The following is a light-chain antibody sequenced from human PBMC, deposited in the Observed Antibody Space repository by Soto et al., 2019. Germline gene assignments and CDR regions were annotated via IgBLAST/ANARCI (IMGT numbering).Light chain of an antibody. CDR1: SSDVGGYNY. CDR2: EVS. V-gene: IGLV2-14*01. J-gene: IGLJ3*02. CDR3: SSYTSGSTWV. Sequence: QSALTQPASVSGSPGQSITISCTGTSSDVGGYNYVSCYQQHPGKAPKLMIYEVSNRPSGVSNRFSGSKSGNTASLTISGLQAEDEADYYCSSYTSGSTWVFGEGTKLTVL.